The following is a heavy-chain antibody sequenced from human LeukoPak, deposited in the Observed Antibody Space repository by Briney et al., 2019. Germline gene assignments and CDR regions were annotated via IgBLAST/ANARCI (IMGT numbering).Heavy chain of an antibody. CDR2: IYYSGST. CDR1: GGSISSGGYY. V-gene: IGHV4-31*03. Sequence: SQTLSLTCTVSGGSISSGGYYWSWIRQHPGKGLEWIGYIYYSGSTYYNPSLKSRVTISVDTSKNQFSLKLSSVTAADTAVYYCARDXYGDGWFDPWGQGTLVTVSS. J-gene: IGHJ5*02. D-gene: IGHD4-17*01. CDR3: ARDXYGDGWFDP.